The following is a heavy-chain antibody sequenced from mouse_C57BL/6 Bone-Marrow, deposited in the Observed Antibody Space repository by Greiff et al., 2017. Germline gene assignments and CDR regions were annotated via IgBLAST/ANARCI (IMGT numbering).Heavy chain of an antibody. V-gene: IGHV1-81*01. CDR2: IYPRSGNT. Sequence: QVQLQQSGAELARPGASVKLSCKASGYTFTSYGISWVKQRTGQGLEWIGEIYPRSGNTYYNEKFKGKATLTADKSSSTAYMELRSLTSEDSAVYFCARSWYKIGCAYWGQGTLVTVSA. D-gene: IGHD1-1*02. J-gene: IGHJ3*01. CDR1: GYTFTSYG. CDR3: ARSWYKIGCAY.